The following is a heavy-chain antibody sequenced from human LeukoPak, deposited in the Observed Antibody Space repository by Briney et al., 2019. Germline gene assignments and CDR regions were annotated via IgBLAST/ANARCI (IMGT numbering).Heavy chain of an antibody. V-gene: IGHV4-59*01. CDR2: IYYSGST. CDR1: GGSISSYY. D-gene: IGHD6-19*01. J-gene: IGHJ4*02. Sequence: ASETLSLTCTVSGGSISSYYWSWIRQPPGKGLEWIGYIYYSGSTNYNPSLKSRVTISVDTSKNQFSLKLSSVTAADTAVYYCVRDLYSSGEWYFDYWGQGTLVTVSS. CDR3: VRDLYSSGEWYFDY.